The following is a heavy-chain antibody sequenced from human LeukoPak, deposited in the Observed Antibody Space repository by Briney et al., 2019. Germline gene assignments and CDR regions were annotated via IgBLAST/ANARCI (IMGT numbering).Heavy chain of an antibody. CDR1: GGSISSYC. CDR3: ARGVVVVPAAIRSNWFDP. D-gene: IGHD2-2*02. CDR2: IYTSGST. Sequence: SETLSLTCTVSGGSISSYCWSWIRQPAGKGLEWIGRIYTSGSTNYNPSLKSRVTMSVDTSKNQFSLMLGSVTAADTAVNYSARGVVVVPAAIRSNWFDPWGQGTLVTVSS. J-gene: IGHJ5*02. V-gene: IGHV4-4*07.